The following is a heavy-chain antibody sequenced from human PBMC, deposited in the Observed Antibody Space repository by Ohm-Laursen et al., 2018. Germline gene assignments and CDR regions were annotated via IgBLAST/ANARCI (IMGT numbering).Heavy chain of an antibody. CDR3: AREEYYDSSGLY. CDR2: IIPILGIA. Sequence: SSVKVSCNASGGTFISYAISWVRQAPGQGLEWMGRIIPILGIANYAQKFQGRVTITADKSTSTAYMELSSLRSEDTAVYYCAREEYYDSSGLYWGQGTLVTVSS. J-gene: IGHJ4*02. D-gene: IGHD3-22*01. CDR1: GGTFISYA. V-gene: IGHV1-69*04.